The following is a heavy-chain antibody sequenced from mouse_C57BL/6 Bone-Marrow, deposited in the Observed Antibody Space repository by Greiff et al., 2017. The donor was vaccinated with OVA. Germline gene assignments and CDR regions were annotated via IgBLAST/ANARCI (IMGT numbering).Heavy chain of an antibody. J-gene: IGHJ1*03. CDR2: ISSGGSYT. CDR1: GFTFSSYG. CDR3: ARPYYYGSSYGYVDV. V-gene: IGHV5-6*01. D-gene: IGHD1-1*01. Sequence: EVQLVESGGDLVKPGGSLKLSCAASGFTFSSYGMSWVRQTPDKRLEWVATISSGGSYTYYPDSVKGRFTISRDNAKNTLYLQMSSLKSEDTAMYYCARPYYYGSSYGYVDVWGTGTTVTVSS.